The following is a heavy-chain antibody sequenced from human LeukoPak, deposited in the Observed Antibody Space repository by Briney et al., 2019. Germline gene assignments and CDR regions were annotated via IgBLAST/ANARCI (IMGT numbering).Heavy chain of an antibody. D-gene: IGHD3-16*01. CDR1: GFTFSSHW. CDR2: IKRDGSER. CDR3: VRDPDYYYFDF. J-gene: IGHJ4*02. Sequence: GGSLRLSCAASGFTFSSHWMSWVRQVPGKGLEWVANIKRDGSERHYLDSVKGRFTTSRDNAKNSLYLQMNSLRAEDTAVYYCVRDPDYYYFDFWGQGTLVTVSS. V-gene: IGHV3-7*05.